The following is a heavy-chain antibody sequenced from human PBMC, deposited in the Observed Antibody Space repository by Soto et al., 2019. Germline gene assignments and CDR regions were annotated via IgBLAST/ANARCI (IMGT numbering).Heavy chain of an antibody. J-gene: IGHJ4*02. Sequence: EVQLVESGGGLVQPGGSLRLSCAATGFTFSTYWMHWVRQGPGKGLVWVSRISTDGSSTTYADSVKGRFTISRDNAKNRLYLKMTSLSAEDTAVYYCARATGSNHPFDYWGQGTLVTVSS. V-gene: IGHV3-74*01. CDR3: ARATGSNHPFDY. CDR2: ISTDGSST. D-gene: IGHD2-2*01. CDR1: GFTFSTYW.